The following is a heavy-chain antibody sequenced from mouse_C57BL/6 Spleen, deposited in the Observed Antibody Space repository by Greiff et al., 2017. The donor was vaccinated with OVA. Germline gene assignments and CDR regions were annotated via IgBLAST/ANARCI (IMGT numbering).Heavy chain of an antibody. J-gene: IGHJ3*01. Sequence: VQLQQPGAELVKPGASVKMSCKASGYTFTSYWITWVKQRPGQGLEWIGDIYPGSGSTNYNEKFKSKATLTVDTSSSTAYMQLSSLTSEDSAVYYCARTDDGSRGGFAYWGQGTLVTVSA. D-gene: IGHD1-1*01. V-gene: IGHV1-55*01. CDR2: IYPGSGST. CDR3: ARTDDGSRGGFAY. CDR1: GYTFTSYW.